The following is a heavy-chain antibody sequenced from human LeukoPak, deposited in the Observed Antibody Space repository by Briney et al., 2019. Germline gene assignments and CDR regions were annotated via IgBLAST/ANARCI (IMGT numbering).Heavy chain of an antibody. CDR2: IHYDGSNK. CDR3: AKDHGGSFDY. CDR1: GFTFSGYG. V-gene: IGHV3-30*02. D-gene: IGHD4-23*01. J-gene: IGHJ4*02. Sequence: GGSLRLSCAASGFTFSGYGMHWVRQAPGKGLVWVAFIHYDGSNKYYADSVKGRFTISRDNSKNTLYLQTNSLGAEDTAVYYCAKDHGGSFDYWGQETLVTVSS.